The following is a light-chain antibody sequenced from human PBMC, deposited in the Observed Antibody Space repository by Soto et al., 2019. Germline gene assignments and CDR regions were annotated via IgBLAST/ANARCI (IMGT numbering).Light chain of an antibody. V-gene: IGKV1-8*01. Sequence: AIRMIQSPSSLSAFTGPRIPSTCRASQGISSYLAWYQQKPGKAPKLLIYAASTLQSGVPSRFSGSGSGTDFTLTSSCLQSEDFATYYCQQYYSYPLTFGGGTKVDIK. J-gene: IGKJ4*01. CDR1: QGISSY. CDR3: QQYYSYPLT. CDR2: AAS.